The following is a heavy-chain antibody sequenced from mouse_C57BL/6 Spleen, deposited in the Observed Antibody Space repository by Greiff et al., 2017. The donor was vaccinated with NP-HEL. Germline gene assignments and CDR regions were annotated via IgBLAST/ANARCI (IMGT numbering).Heavy chain of an antibody. D-gene: IGHD2-1*01. Sequence: EVKLQQSGPELVKPGASVKISCKASGYSFTGYYMNWVKQSPEKSLEWIGEINPSTGGTTYNQKFKAKATLTVDKSSSTAYMQLKSLTSEDSAVYYCARSYGNYDWYFDVWGTGTTVTVSS. J-gene: IGHJ1*03. CDR3: ARSYGNYDWYFDV. CDR2: INPSTGGT. V-gene: IGHV1-42*01. CDR1: GYSFTGYY.